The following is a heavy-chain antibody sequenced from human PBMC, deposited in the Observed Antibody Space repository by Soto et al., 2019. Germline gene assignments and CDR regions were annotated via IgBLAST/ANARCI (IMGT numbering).Heavy chain of an antibody. J-gene: IGHJ4*02. Sequence: SETLSLTCTVSGGSISSSSYYWGWIRQPPGKGLEWIGSIYCSGSTYYNPSLKSRVTISVDTSKNQFSLKLSSVTAAATAVYYCARRCSGGSCPFDYWGQGTLVTVSS. CDR2: IYCSGST. CDR1: GGSISSSSYY. D-gene: IGHD2-15*01. V-gene: IGHV4-39*01. CDR3: ARRCSGGSCPFDY.